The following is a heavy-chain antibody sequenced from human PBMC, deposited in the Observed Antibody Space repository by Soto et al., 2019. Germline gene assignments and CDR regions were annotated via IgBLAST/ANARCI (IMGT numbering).Heavy chain of an antibody. CDR1: GFTFGDYD. V-gene: IGHV3-11*01. CDR3: TRPCRYCNGGGPGNWFDP. Sequence: QVQLVESGGGLVKPGGSLRLSCAASGFTFGDYDMSWIRQAPGKGLAWVSYISNCGSSIYYADSVKGRFTIWRDNANKSVFLKMNSMRAEDTAVYYCTRPCRYCNGGGPGNWFDPWGQGTLVTVAS. D-gene: IGHD2-8*02. J-gene: IGHJ5*02. CDR2: ISNCGSSI.